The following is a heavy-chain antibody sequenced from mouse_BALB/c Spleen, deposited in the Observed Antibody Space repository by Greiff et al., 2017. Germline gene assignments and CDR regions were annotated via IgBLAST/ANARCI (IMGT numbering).Heavy chain of an antibody. V-gene: IGHV3-2*02. Sequence: EVKVEESGPGLVKPSQSLSLTCTVTGYSITSDYAWNWIRQFPGNKLEWMGYISYSGSTSYNPSLKSRISITRDTSKNQFFLQLNSVTTEDTATYYCARGDYDYENYAMDYWGQGTSVTVSS. D-gene: IGHD2-4*01. J-gene: IGHJ4*01. CDR3: ARGDYDYENYAMDY. CDR2: ISYSGST. CDR1: GYSITSDYA.